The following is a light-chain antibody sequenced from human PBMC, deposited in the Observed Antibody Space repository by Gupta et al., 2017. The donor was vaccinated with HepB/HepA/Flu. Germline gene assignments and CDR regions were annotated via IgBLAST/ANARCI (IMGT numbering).Light chain of an antibody. Sequence: SALTQPHSVSGSPGQSVAISCTDTSSDVGAFTYVSWYQHHPGKAPKLMIYDVTNRPSGVPDRFSGSKSGNTASLTISGLQAEDEADYYCCSYGTIYTDVVFGGGTKVTVL. CDR3: CSYGTIYTDVV. CDR1: SSDVGAFTY. J-gene: IGLJ2*01. V-gene: IGLV2-11*01. CDR2: DVT.